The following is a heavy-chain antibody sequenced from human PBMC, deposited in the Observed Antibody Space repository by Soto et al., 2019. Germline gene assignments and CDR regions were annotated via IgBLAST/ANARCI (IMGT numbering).Heavy chain of an antibody. J-gene: IGHJ6*02. CDR1: GFTFSSYA. V-gene: IGHV3-23*01. CDR3: AKGAPAAISYYYYGMDV. CDR2: ISGSGGST. Sequence: GGSLRLSCAASGFTFSSYAISWVRQAPGKGLEWVSAISGSGGSTYYADSVKGRFTISRDNSKNTLYLQMNSLRAEDTAVYYCAKGAPAAISYYYYGMDVWGQGTTVTVSS. D-gene: IGHD2-2*02.